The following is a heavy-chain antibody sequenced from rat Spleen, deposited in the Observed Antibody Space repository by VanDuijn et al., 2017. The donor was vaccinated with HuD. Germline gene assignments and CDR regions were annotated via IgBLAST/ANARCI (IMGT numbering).Heavy chain of an antibody. CDR1: GFTFSGYW. CDR2: ITTTGGST. CDR3: TRGGSTTDY. V-gene: IGHV5-31*01. D-gene: IGHD1-6*01. Sequence: EVQLVETGGGLVQPGRSLKLSCVASGFTFSGYWMYWLRQAPGKGLEWLASITTTGGSTYYPDSVKGRFTISRDNAKSTLYRQMNSLRSEDTDTYYCTRGGSTTDYWGQGVMVTVSS. J-gene: IGHJ2*01.